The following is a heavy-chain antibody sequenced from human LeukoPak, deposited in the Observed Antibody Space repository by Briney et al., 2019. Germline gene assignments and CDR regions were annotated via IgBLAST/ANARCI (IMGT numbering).Heavy chain of an antibody. CDR2: IYYSGNT. J-gene: IGHJ3*02. V-gene: IGHV4-59*01. D-gene: IGHD3-22*01. CDR3: AGEDYFDSSGYASWRFDI. Sequence: SETLSLTCPLSGGSISDYYWTWIRQPPGKGLEWVGHIYYSGNTIYNPSLKSRVTISVDTSKNQFSLKLTSVTTADTAVYYCAGEDYFDSSGYASWRFDIWGQGTMVTVSS. CDR1: GGSISDYY.